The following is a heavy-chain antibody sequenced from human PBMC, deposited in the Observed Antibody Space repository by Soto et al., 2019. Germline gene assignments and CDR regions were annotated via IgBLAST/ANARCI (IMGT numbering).Heavy chain of an antibody. V-gene: IGHV3-30*18. J-gene: IGHJ3*02. CDR3: AKQVTPHSSGWPDAFDI. D-gene: IGHD6-19*01. CDR1: GFTFSSYG. Sequence: QVQLVESGGGVVQPRRSLRLSCAVSGFTFSSYGMHWVRQAPGKGLEWVAVISYDGSNKYYADSVKGRFTISRDNSKNTLHLQMNSLRAEDTAVYYCAKQVTPHSSGWPDAFDIWGQGTMVSVSS. CDR2: ISYDGSNK.